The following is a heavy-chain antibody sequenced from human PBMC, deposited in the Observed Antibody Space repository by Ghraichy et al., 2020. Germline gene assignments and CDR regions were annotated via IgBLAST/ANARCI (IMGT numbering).Heavy chain of an antibody. Sequence: SETLSLTCTVSGGSISSGDYYWSWIRQPPGKGLEWIGYIYYSGSTYYNPSLKSRVTISVDTSKNQFSLKLSSVTAADTAVYYCARGPTENPPLGGYHIDYWGQGTLVTVSS. CDR2: IYYSGST. V-gene: IGHV4-30-4*01. CDR1: GGSISSGDYY. J-gene: IGHJ4*02. CDR3: ARGPTENPPLGGYHIDY. D-gene: IGHD3-22*01.